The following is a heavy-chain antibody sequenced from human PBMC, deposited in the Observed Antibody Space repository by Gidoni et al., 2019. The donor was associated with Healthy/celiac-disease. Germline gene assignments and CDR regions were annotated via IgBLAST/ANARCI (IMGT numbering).Heavy chain of an antibody. CDR3: AREGTGSGSVIDAFDI. CDR2: IIPIFGTA. V-gene: IGHV1-69*01. J-gene: IGHJ3*02. D-gene: IGHD3-10*01. Sequence: QVQLVQSGAEVKKPGSSVKVSCKASGGTFSSYAISWVRQAPGQGLEWMGGIIPIFGTANYAQKFQGRVTMTADESTSTAYMELSSLRSEDTAVYYCAREGTGSGSVIDAFDIWGQGTMVTVSS. CDR1: GGTFSSYA.